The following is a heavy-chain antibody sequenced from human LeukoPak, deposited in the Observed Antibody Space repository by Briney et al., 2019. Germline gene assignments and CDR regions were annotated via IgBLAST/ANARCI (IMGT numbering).Heavy chain of an antibody. CDR1: RFTFSIYW. J-gene: IGHJ4*02. Sequence: PGGSRRLSCAASRFTFSIYWMSWVRQAPGKGLEWVANIDQDGREKPLVDSVKGRFTISKDNAKNTVYLQMNNLRAEDTAVYYCVSFYETYWGRGTLVTVSS. CDR2: IDQDGREK. CDR3: VSFYETY. V-gene: IGHV3-7*01. D-gene: IGHD2-2*01.